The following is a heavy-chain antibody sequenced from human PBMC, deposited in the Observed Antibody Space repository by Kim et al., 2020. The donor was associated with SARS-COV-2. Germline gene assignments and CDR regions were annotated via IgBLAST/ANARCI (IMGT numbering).Heavy chain of an antibody. J-gene: IGHJ6*02. V-gene: IGHV3-53*01. CDR3: ATSRGYNYYGIDV. D-gene: IGHD3-10*01. Sequence: GGSLRLSCAASGFTVSSNYMTWVRQAPGKGLDWVSIIYGGGSTDYADSVKGRFTISRDNSKNTLDLQRNSLRVDDTAVYYCATSRGYNYYGIDVGGQGTTVTVSS. CDR2: IYGGGST. CDR1: GFTVSSNY.